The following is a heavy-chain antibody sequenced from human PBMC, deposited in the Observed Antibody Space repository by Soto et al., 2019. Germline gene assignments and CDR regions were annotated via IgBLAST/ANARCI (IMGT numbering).Heavy chain of an antibody. CDR3: ARLSARFDDYIWGNSMPFDY. CDR2: IYPGDSDT. J-gene: IGHJ4*02. Sequence: GESLKISCKGSGYSFTSYWIGWVRQMPGKGLEWMGIIYPGDSDTRYSPSFQGQVTISADKSISTAYLQWSSLKASDTAMYYCARLSARFDDYIWGNSMPFDYWSQGTLVTVSS. D-gene: IGHD3-16*01. V-gene: IGHV5-51*01. CDR1: GYSFTSYW.